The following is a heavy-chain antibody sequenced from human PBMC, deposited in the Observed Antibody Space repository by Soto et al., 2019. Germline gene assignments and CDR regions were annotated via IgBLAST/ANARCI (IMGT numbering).Heavy chain of an antibody. D-gene: IGHD6-13*01. Sequence: GGALGLSCEASGFTFSNFGMNWVRQAPGKGLEWVARVWYDGSSKYYVDSVKGRFTISRDNSKKTVYLQMNSLRAEDTGVYYCARSHSNSWYDNYYYYGMDVWGQATTVTVSS. CDR3: ARSHSNSWYDNYYYYGMDV. V-gene: IGHV3-33*01. CDR1: GFTFSNFG. J-gene: IGHJ6*02. CDR2: VWYDGSSK.